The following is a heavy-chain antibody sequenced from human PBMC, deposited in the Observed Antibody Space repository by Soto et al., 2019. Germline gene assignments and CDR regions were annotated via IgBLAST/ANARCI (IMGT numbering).Heavy chain of an antibody. D-gene: IGHD3-10*01. V-gene: IGHV3-23*01. CDR1: GFTFSSYA. J-gene: IGHJ6*03. Sequence: EGSLRLSCAASGFTFSSYAMSWVRQAPGKGLEWVSAISGSGGSTYYADSVKGRFTISRDNSKNTLYLQMNSLRAEDTAVYYCAKRSRGGGPRRYYYYYMDVWGKGTTVTVSS. CDR3: AKRSRGGGPRRYYYYYMDV. CDR2: ISGSGGST.